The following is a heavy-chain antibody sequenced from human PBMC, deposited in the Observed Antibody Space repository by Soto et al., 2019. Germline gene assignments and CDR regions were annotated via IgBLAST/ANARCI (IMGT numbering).Heavy chain of an antibody. CDR3: AKAFWGEANFAPGSDY. Sequence: EVQLLESGGGLVQPGGSLRLSCAASGFTFSSYAMSWVRQAPGKGLEWVSAISGSGGSTYYADSVKGRFTISRDNSKNTLYLQMNSLRAEDTAVYYCAKAFWGEANFAPGSDYWGQGTLVTVSS. J-gene: IGHJ4*02. CDR1: GFTFSSYA. V-gene: IGHV3-23*01. CDR2: ISGSGGST. D-gene: IGHD3-16*01.